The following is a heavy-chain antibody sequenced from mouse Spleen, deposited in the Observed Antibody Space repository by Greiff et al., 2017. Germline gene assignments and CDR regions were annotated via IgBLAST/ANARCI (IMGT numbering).Heavy chain of an antibody. V-gene: IGHV1-82*01. D-gene: IGHD1-1*01. CDR1: GYAFSSSW. CDR2: IYLGDGDI. J-gene: IGHJ2*01. Sequence: VKLMESGPELVKPGASVKISCKASGYAFSSSWMNWVKQRPGKGLEWIGRIYLGDGDINYNGKFKGKATLTADKSSSTAYMQLSSLTSEDSAVYFCARGITTVVGGRYFDYWGQGTTLTVSS. CDR3: ARGITTVVGGRYFDY.